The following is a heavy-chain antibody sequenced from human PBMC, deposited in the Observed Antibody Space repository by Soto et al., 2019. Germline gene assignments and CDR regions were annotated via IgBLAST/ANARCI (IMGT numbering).Heavy chain of an antibody. CDR1: GGTFSDYA. CDR3: ATFVETGAF. CDR2: TIPFLGTS. V-gene: IGHV1-69*11. J-gene: IGHJ4*02. D-gene: IGHD1-26*01. Sequence: QVQLVQSGPEVKKPGSSVKLSCKVSGGTFSDYAINWVREAPGQGLEWMGGTIPFLGTSEYAQKFHDRIGISAVESTSTVYMELKRLTSADTAVYYCATFVETGAFWSQGSQLTVSS.